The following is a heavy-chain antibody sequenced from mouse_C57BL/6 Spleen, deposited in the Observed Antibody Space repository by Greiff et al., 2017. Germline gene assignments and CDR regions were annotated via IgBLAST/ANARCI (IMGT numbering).Heavy chain of an antibody. J-gene: IGHJ4*01. Sequence: VQLQQSGPELVKPGASVKISCKASGYTFTDYNMDWVKQSPGKSLEWIGDINPDNGGTIYNQKFKGKATLTVDKSSSTAYMELRSLTSEDTAVYYCARWLKAMDYWGQGTSVTVSS. CDR2: INPDNGGT. V-gene: IGHV1-18*01. D-gene: IGHD2-2*01. CDR3: ARWLKAMDY. CDR1: GYTFTDYN.